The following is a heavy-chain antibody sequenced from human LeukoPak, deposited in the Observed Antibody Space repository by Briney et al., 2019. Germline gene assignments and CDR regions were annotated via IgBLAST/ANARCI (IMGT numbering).Heavy chain of an antibody. CDR3: ARDRGYQMVDP. V-gene: IGHV3-74*01. CDR1: GFTSSTYW. J-gene: IGHJ5*02. CDR2: INSDGSST. D-gene: IGHD5-12*01. Sequence: GGSLRLSCAASGFTSSTYWMHWVRQAPGKGLVWVSRINSDGSSTDYADSVKGRFTISRDNAKNTLYLQMNSLTAEDTAVYYCARDRGYQMVDPWGQGTLVTVSS.